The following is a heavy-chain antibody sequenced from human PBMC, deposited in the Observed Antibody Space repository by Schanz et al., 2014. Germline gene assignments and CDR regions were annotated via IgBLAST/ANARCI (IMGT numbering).Heavy chain of an antibody. Sequence: QVQLVQSGAEVKEPGASVKVSCKASGYTFTSNGITWVRQAPGQGLEWMGWIGGSDGNTNFAQKFQGRVTMTTDTSTSTVYMELRSLTSDDSAVYYCARDRDQWDGNYLDYWGQGTLVTVSS. V-gene: IGHV1-18*04. CDR2: IGGSDGNT. J-gene: IGHJ4*02. CDR1: GYTFTSNG. D-gene: IGHD1-26*01. CDR3: ARDRDQWDGNYLDY.